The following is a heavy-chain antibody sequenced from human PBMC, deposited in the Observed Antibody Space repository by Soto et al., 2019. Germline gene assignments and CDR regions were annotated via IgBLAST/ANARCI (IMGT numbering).Heavy chain of an antibody. V-gene: IGHV4-59*08. D-gene: IGHD3-10*01. CDR2: VHHSWGS. Sequence: QVQLQESGPGLVKPSETLSLSCTVSGGSISSYYWSWIRQSPGKRMEWIGYVHHSWGSSYNPSLQSRVPISLDPSKSQFSLKVTSVTATDTAVYYCARQGFGPLHGLVDVWGQGTTVTVSS. CDR3: ARQGFGPLHGLVDV. J-gene: IGHJ6*02. CDR1: GGSISSYY.